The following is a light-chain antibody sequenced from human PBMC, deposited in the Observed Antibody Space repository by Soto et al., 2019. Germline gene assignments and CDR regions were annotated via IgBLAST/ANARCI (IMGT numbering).Light chain of an antibody. CDR1: SSDVGSYNY. CDR2: DVS. J-gene: IGLJ3*02. V-gene: IGLV2-14*03. CDR3: FSYTRSSTWV. Sequence: QSALTQPASASRSPGQYITISCTGTSSDVGSYNYVSWYQQHPGKAPKLMIYDVSNRPSGVSNRFSGSKSGNTASLTISGLEAEDEADYYCFSYTRSSTWVFGGGTQLTVL.